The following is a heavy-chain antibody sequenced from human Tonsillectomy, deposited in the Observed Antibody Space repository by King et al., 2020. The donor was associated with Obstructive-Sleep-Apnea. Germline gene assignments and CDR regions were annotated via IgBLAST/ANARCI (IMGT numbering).Heavy chain of an antibody. CDR2: IYYSGST. D-gene: IGHD1-26*01. V-gene: IGHV4-39*07. CDR3: ARSLGGATDDAFDI. CDR1: GGSISTTNYY. Sequence: LQLQESGPGLVKPSETLSLTCAVSGGSISTTNYYWAWFRQPPGKGLEGICNIYYSGSTSYNPSLKSRVTTSGDTSKHQFSLKLSSVSAAEPAVYYCARSLGGATDDAFDIWGQGTMVTVSS. J-gene: IGHJ3*02.